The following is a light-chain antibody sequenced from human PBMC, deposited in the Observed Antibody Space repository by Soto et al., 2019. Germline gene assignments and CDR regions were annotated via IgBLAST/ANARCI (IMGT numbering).Light chain of an antibody. CDR1: SGHTSYI. V-gene: IGLV4-60*02. J-gene: IGLJ3*02. CDR2: VESSGSY. CDR3: ESCDRDSHRV. Sequence: QPVLTQSSSASASLGSSVKLTCSLSSGHTSYIIAWHQQQPGKAPRYLMKVESSGSYKKGRGVPDRFSGSSSGADRYLTTSMQQFEDEADYDCESCDRDSHRVFGGGTKLTVL.